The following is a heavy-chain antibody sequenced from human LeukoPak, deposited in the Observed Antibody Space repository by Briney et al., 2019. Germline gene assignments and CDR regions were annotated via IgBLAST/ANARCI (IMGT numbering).Heavy chain of an antibody. J-gene: IGHJ5*02. D-gene: IGHD6-19*01. V-gene: IGHV4-61*09. CDR3: ATWSLAVAGIGALDWFDP. CDR2: IYTSGST. CDR1: GGSISSGSYY. Sequence: SQTVSLTCTVSGGSISSGSYYWSWIRQPAGKGLEWIGHIYTSGSTYYNPSLKSRVTISVDTSKNQFSLKLSSVTAADTAVYYCATWSLAVAGIGALDWFDPWGQGTLVTVSS.